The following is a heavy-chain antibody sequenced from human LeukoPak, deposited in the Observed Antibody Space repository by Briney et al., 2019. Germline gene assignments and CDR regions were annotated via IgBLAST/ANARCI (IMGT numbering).Heavy chain of an antibody. CDR2: IYYSGST. V-gene: IGHV4-39*07. D-gene: IGHD6-13*01. Sequence: SETLSLTFTVSGGSISSSSYYWSWIRQPPGKGLEWIGSIYYSGSTYYNPSLKSRVTISVDTSKNQFSLKLSSVTAADTAVYYCARGLSSSWYGGWDYWGQGTLVTVSS. J-gene: IGHJ4*02. CDR1: GGSISSSSYY. CDR3: ARGLSSSWYGGWDY.